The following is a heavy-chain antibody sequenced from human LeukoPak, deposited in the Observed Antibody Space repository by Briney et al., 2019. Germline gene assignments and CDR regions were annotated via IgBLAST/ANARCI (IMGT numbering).Heavy chain of an antibody. CDR1: GFTFSSYA. CDR2: ISGSGGST. D-gene: IGHD1-26*01. CDR3: ARLWELHDAFDI. Sequence: GGSLRLSCAASGFTFSSYAMSWVRQAPGKGLEWVSAISGSGGSTYYADSVKGRFTISRDNSKNTLYLQMNSLRAEDTAVYYCARLWELHDAFDIWGQGTMVTVSS. J-gene: IGHJ3*02. V-gene: IGHV3-23*01.